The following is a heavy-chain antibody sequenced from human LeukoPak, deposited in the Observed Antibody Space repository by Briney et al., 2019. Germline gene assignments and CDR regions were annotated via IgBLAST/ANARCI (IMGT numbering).Heavy chain of an antibody. CDR1: GYTFTNYY. Sequence: ASVKVSCKASGYTFTNYYMHWVRQAPGQGLEWMGIINPSGGSTSYAQKFQGRVTMTRDTSTNVYMELSSLRSEDTAVYYCARDWYSGSYYGMDVWGQGTTVTVSS. V-gene: IGHV1-46*01. CDR3: ARDWYSGSYYGMDV. J-gene: IGHJ6*02. D-gene: IGHD1-26*01. CDR2: INPSGGST.